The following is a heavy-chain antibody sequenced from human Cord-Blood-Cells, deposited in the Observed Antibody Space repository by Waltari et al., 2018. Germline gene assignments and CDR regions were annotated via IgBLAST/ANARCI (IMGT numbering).Heavy chain of an antibody. CDR3: ASDLKRYSSSWFRAFDI. V-gene: IGHV5-51*01. J-gene: IGHJ3*02. D-gene: IGHD6-13*01. CDR1: GYSFTSYR. Sequence: EVQLVQSGAEVKKPGESLKISCKGSGYSFTSYRIAWVRSTAGKGLEWMGIIYPGDSDTRYSPSFQGQVTISADKSISTAYLQWSSLKASDTAMYYCASDLKRYSSSWFRAFDIWGQGTMVTVSS. CDR2: IYPGDSDT.